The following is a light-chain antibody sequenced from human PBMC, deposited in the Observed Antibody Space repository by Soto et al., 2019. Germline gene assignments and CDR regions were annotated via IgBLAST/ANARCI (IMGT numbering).Light chain of an antibody. J-gene: IGLJ3*02. Sequence: SYELTQPPSVSVAPGKTARITCGGNNIGSKSVHWYQQKPGQAPVLVIYYDSDRPSGIPERFSGSNSGNTATLTISRVEAGDEGDYYCQVWDSSSDHWVFGGGTKVTVL. V-gene: IGLV3-21*04. CDR2: YDS. CDR3: QVWDSSSDHWV. CDR1: NIGSKS.